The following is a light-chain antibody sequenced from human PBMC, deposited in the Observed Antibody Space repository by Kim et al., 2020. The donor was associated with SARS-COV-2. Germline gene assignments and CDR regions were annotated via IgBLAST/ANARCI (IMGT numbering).Light chain of an antibody. J-gene: IGLJ3*02. V-gene: IGLV10-54*02. Sequence: TATLTCTGNSNIVGNQGAAWLQQHQGHPPKLLSYRNNNRPSGISERFSASRSGNTASLTITGLQPEDEADYYCSALDSSLSAFWVFGGGTQLTVL. CDR3: SALDSSLSAFWV. CDR2: RNN. CDR1: SNIVGNQG.